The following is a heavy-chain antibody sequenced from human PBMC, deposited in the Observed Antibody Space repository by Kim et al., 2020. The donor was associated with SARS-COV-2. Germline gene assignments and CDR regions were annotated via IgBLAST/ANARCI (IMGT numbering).Heavy chain of an antibody. J-gene: IGHJ4*02. CDR3: ARAPNHYGGNMRYFDY. D-gene: IGHD4-17*01. V-gene: IGHV1-69*02. Sequence: KFQGRFTITADKSTSTAYMELSSLRSEDTAVYYCARAPNHYGGNMRYFDYWGQGTLVTVSS.